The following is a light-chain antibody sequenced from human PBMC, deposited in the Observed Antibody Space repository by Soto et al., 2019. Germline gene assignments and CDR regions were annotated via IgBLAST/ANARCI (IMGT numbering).Light chain of an antibody. CDR2: DVS. CDR3: SSFRSSSTSYV. CDR1: SSDIGDSNY. J-gene: IGLJ1*01. Sequence: QSALXQPASVSGSPGQSITISCTGTSSDIGDSNYVSWYQQHPGKAPKLVIYDVSNRLSGVSNRFSGSKSANAASLTISGLQAEDEADYYCSSFRSSSTSYVFGTGTKVTVL. V-gene: IGLV2-14*03.